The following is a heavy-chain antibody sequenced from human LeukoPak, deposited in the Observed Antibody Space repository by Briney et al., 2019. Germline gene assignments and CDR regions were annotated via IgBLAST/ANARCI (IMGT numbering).Heavy chain of an antibody. Sequence: GSLRLSCAASGFTFSSYWMSWVRQAPGKGLEWVSAISGSGGSTYYADSVKGRFTISRDNSKNTLYLQMNSLRAEDTAVYYCAKGRGIVVVRTNPLDYWGQGTLVTVSS. CDR1: GFTFSSYW. J-gene: IGHJ4*02. CDR2: ISGSGGST. CDR3: AKGRGIVVVRTNPLDY. D-gene: IGHD3-22*01. V-gene: IGHV3-23*01.